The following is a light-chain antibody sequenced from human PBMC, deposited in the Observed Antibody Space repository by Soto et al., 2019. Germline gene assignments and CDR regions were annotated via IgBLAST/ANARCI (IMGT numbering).Light chain of an antibody. CDR1: TGAVTSGHY. CDR3: LLVYSGTVV. Sequence: QAVVTQEPSLTVSPGGTGILTCGSSTGAVTSGHYPYWFQQKPGQAPKTLIYDTTNKQSWSPARFSGSLLGGKAALTLSGAQPEDEADYYCLLVYSGTVVFGGGTKVTVL. J-gene: IGLJ2*01. V-gene: IGLV7-46*01. CDR2: DTT.